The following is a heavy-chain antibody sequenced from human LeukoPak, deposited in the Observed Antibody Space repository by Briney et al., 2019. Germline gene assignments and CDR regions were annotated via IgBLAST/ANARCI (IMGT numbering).Heavy chain of an antibody. J-gene: IGHJ4*02. CDR1: GGTFSSYA. Sequence: SVKVSCKASGGTFSSYAISWVRQAPAQGREWMGRIIPLFGIANYAQKFQGRVTITADKSTSTAYMELSSLRSEDTAVYYCASDQENYYDSSGYYFGDYWGQGTLVTVSS. V-gene: IGHV1-69*04. D-gene: IGHD3-22*01. CDR3: ASDQENYYDSSGYYFGDY. CDR2: IIPLFGIA.